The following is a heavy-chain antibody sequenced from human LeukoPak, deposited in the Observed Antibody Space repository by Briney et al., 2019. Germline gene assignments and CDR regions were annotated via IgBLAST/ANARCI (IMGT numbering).Heavy chain of an antibody. CDR2: IYWDGDE. CDR3: AHENRIAVTGMTRDPVPYYYYLDV. J-gene: IGHJ6*03. Sequence: SGPTLVNPTQTLTLTCSFSGFSLNAHGVGVGWIRQLPGKALEWLAIIYWDGDEPYSPSLKSRLTITKDTSKNQVVLRLTNMDPVDTATYYCAHENRIAVTGMTRDPVPYYYYLDVWGKGTTVTVSS. D-gene: IGHD6-19*01. V-gene: IGHV2-5*02. CDR1: GFSLNAHGVG.